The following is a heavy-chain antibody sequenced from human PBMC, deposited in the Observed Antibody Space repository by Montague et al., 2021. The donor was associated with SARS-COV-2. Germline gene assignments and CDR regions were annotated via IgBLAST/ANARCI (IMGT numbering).Heavy chain of an antibody. V-gene: IGHV3-74*01. Sequence: SRRLSCPASGFTFSAYWMHWVRQAPGQGLEWVARIRADGTTTNYADSVKGRFTISGDNAQDTVYLHMTTLTAEDTAVYYCVRAFSNSFKWFDPWGQGTLVTVSS. CDR2: IRADGTTT. D-gene: IGHD6-13*01. J-gene: IGHJ5*02. CDR1: GFTFSAYW. CDR3: VRAFSNSFKWFDP.